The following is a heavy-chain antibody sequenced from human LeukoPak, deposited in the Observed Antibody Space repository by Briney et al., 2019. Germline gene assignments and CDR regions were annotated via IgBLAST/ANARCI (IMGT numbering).Heavy chain of an antibody. Sequence: SVKVSCKASGGTFSSYAISWVRQAPGQGLEWMGGIIPIFGTANYAQKFQGRVTMTRDMSTSTVYMELSSLRSEDTAVYYCARGGRAARPAFDIWGQGTMVTVSS. CDR1: GGTFSSYA. J-gene: IGHJ3*02. CDR2: IIPIFGTA. CDR3: ARGGRAARPAFDI. D-gene: IGHD1-26*01. V-gene: IGHV1-69*05.